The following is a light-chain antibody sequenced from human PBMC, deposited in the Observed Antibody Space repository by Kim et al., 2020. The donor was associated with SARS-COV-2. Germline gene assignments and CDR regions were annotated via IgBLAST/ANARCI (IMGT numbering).Light chain of an antibody. CDR1: SSNFGSNY. J-gene: IGLJ1*01. CDR3: AAWDDSLSGRV. CDR2: RNN. Sequence: GQRVTISCSGSSSNFGSNYVYWYQQLPGTAPKLLIYRNNQRPSGVPDRFSGSKSGTSASLAISGLRSEDEADYYCAAWDDSLSGRVFGTGTKVTVL. V-gene: IGLV1-47*01.